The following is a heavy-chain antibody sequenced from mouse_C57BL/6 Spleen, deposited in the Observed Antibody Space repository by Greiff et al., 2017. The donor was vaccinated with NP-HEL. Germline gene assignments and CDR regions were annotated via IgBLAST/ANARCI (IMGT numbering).Heavy chain of an antibody. CDR2: INPSNSCT. CDR3: AREGVWPDY. CDR1: GYTFTGYF. V-gene: IGHV1-50*01. J-gene: IGHJ4*01. Sequence: QVQLQQPGAELVKPGASVKLSCKASGYTFTGYFMQWVKQRPGKGLEWIGEINPSNSCTNYNQKFKGKATLTVDTSSSTAYMQLSSLTSEDSAVYDCAREGVWPDYWGQGTSVTVSS.